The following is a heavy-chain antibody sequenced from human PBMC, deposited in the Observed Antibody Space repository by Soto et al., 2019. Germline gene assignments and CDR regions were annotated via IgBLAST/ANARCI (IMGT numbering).Heavy chain of an antibody. D-gene: IGHD3-10*01. J-gene: IGHJ3*02. Sequence: SCKASGYTLTSYAMHWVRQAPGKGLEWVAVISYDGSNKYYADSVKGRFTISRDNSKNTLYLQMNSLRAEDTAVYYCARVIRRWFGELWGAFDIWGQGTMVTVSS. CDR1: GYTLTSYA. CDR2: ISYDGSNK. CDR3: ARVIRRWFGELWGAFDI. V-gene: IGHV3-30-3*01.